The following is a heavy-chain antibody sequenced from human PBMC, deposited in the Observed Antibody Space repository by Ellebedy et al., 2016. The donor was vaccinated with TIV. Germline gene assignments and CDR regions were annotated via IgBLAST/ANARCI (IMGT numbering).Heavy chain of an antibody. V-gene: IGHV4-34*01. D-gene: IGHD3-16*01. CDR3: ARGFYDYVWGGHFNH. J-gene: IGHJ5*02. Sequence: ESLKISXAVYGGSFSGFYWSWIRQPPEKGLEWIGEIDHSGSANYNPSLKSRITISVDTSKNQFSLKLKSVTAADTAVYYCARGFYDYVWGGHFNHWGQGILVTVSS. CDR2: IDHSGSA. CDR1: GGSFSGFY.